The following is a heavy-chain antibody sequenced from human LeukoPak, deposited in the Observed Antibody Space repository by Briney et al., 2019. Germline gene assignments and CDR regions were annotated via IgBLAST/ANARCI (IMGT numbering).Heavy chain of an antibody. D-gene: IGHD3-16*02. Sequence: PSETLSLTCTVSGGSINSGSYYYHWIRQPAGKGLEWIGRIYTSGSTIYNPSLKSRVTISVDTSKSQLSLRLNSVTAPDTAVYYCARLIGLGEVSPYFDSWGQGRLVTVSS. J-gene: IGHJ4*02. CDR2: IYTSGST. CDR1: GGSINSGSYY. V-gene: IGHV4-61*02. CDR3: ARLIGLGEVSPYFDS.